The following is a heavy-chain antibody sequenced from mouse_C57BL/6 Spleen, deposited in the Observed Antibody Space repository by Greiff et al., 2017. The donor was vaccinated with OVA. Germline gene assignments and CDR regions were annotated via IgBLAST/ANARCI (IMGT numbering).Heavy chain of an antibody. V-gene: IGHV1-18*01. J-gene: IGHJ1*03. CDR2: INPNNGGT. D-gene: IGHD1-1*01. CDR1: GYTFTDYN. Sequence: VQLKESGPELVKPGASVKIPCKASGYTFTDYNMDWVKQSHGKSLEWIGDINPNNGGTIYNQKFKGKATLTVDKSSSTAYMELRSLTSEDTAVYYCARAYGSSLYWYFDVWGTGTTVTVSS. CDR3: ARAYGSSLYWYFDV.